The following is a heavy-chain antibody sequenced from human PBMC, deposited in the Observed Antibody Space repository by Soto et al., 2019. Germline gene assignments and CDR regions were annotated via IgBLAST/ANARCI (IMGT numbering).Heavy chain of an antibody. CDR1: GFTFSSYG. Sequence: QVQLVESGGGVVQPGRSLRLSCAASGFTFSSYGMHWVRQAPGKGLEWVAVIWYDGSNKYYADSVKGRFTISRDNSKNTLYLQMNSLRAEDTAVYYCARDQGFTIFGVVSYYYYGMDVWGQGTTVTVSS. D-gene: IGHD3-3*01. J-gene: IGHJ6*02. CDR2: IWYDGSNK. V-gene: IGHV3-33*01. CDR3: ARDQGFTIFGVVSYYYYGMDV.